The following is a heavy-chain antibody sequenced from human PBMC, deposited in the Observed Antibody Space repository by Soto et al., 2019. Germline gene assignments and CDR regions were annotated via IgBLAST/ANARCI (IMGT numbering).Heavy chain of an antibody. J-gene: IGHJ2*01. CDR3: ARVVTVVKSFHYWYFDL. Sequence: SVKVSCKASGGTFSSYTISWVRQAPGQGLEWMGGIIPIFGTTNYAQKFQGRVTLTADESTSTAYMELSSLRSEDTAVYYCARVVTVVKSFHYWYFDLWGRGTLVTVSS. V-gene: IGHV1-69*13. CDR2: IIPIFGTT. CDR1: GGTFSSYT. D-gene: IGHD2-15*01.